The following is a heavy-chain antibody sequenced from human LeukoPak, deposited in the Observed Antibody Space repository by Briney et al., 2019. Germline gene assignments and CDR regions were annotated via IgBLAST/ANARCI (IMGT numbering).Heavy chain of an antibody. V-gene: IGHV3-7*04. J-gene: IGHJ4*02. D-gene: IGHD5-12*01. Sequence: QAGRSLRLSCAASGFTFSSYWMSWVRQAPGKGLEWVANIKEDGSAKYCVDSVKGRFTISRDNAKNTLYLQMSRLRAEDTAVDYCARDSPGYGAYDLGWGQGTLVNVSS. CDR2: IKEDGSAK. CDR3: ARDSPGYGAYDLG. CDR1: GFTFSSYW.